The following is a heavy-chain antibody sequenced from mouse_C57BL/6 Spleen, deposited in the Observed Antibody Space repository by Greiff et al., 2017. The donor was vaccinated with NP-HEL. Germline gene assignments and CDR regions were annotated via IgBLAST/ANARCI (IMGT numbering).Heavy chain of an antibody. CDR2: IDPETGGT. CDR1: GYTFTDYE. J-gene: IGHJ2*01. CDR3: KRWGTGTYFDY. D-gene: IGHD4-1*01. V-gene: IGHV1-15*01. Sequence: QVQLKQSGAELVRPGASVTLSCKASGYTFTDYEMHWVKQTPVHGLEWIGAIDPETGGTAYNQKFKGKAILTADKSSSTAYMELRSLTSEDSAVYYCKRWGTGTYFDYWGQGTTLTVSS.